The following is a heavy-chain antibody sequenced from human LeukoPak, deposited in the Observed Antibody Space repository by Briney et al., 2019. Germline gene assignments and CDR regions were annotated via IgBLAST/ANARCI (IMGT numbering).Heavy chain of an antibody. V-gene: IGHV1-2*02. CDR1: GYTFTGYY. CDR2: INPNSGGT. Sequence: ASVKVSCKASGYTFTGYYMHWVRQAPGQGLEWMGWINPNSGGTNYAQKFQGRVTMTRDTSISTAYMELSRLRSDDTAVYYCARDASDYGGNSGPYYFDYWGQGTLVTVSS. D-gene: IGHD4-23*01. CDR3: ARDASDYGGNSGPYYFDY. J-gene: IGHJ4*02.